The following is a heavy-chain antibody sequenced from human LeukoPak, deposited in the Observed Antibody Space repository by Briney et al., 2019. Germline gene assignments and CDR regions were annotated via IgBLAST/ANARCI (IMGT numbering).Heavy chain of an antibody. D-gene: IGHD2-15*01. CDR2: MDTSGHT. Sequence: SETLSLTCIVSGGSISGYYWSWIRQPGGKGLEWIGHMDTSGHTNYNSSLMSRVTMSVDTSKNQFSLRLTSVTAADTAVYYCARHWSHSVAQFGRSYWFDPWGQGTLVTVSS. CDR1: GGSISGYY. CDR3: ARHWSHSVAQFGRSYWFDP. J-gene: IGHJ5*02. V-gene: IGHV4-4*07.